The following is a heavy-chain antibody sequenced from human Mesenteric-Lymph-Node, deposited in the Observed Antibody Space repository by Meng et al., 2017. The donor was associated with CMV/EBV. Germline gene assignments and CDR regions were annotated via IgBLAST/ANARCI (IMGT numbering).Heavy chain of an antibody. V-gene: IGHV1-2*02. D-gene: IGHD3-10*01. Sequence: ASVKVSCKASGYTFTSYYMHWVRQAPGQGLEWMGWINPNSGGTNYAQKFQGRVTMTRNTSISTAYMELSSLRSEDTAVYYCARAQFGGDAFDIWGQGTMVTVSS. J-gene: IGHJ3*02. CDR1: GYTFTSYY. CDR2: INPNSGGT. CDR3: ARAQFGGDAFDI.